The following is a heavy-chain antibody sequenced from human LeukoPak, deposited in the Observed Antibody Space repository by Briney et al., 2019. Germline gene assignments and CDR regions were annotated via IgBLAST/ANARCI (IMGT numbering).Heavy chain of an antibody. V-gene: IGHV4-4*07. Sequence: SETLSLTCTVSGGSISSYYWSWIRQPAGKGLEWIGRIYTSGSTNYNPSLKSRVTMSVDTSKNQFSLRLRSVTAADTAVYYCARQTASAGTAGFDFWGQGALVTVSS. CDR2: IYTSGST. J-gene: IGHJ4*02. CDR3: ARQTASAGTAGFDF. D-gene: IGHD6-13*01. CDR1: GGSISSYY.